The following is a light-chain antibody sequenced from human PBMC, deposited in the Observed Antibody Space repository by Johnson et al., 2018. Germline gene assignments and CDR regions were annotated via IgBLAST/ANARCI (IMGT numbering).Light chain of an antibody. Sequence: QSVLTQPPSVSAAPGQKVTISCSGSSSNIGNNYVSWYQQLPGTAPKPLIYENNKRPSGIPDRFSGSKSGTSATLGIPGLQTGEEASYYRGTWDSSLSAGNVFGTGTKVTVL. CDR3: GTWDSSLSAGNV. CDR2: ENN. J-gene: IGLJ1*01. V-gene: IGLV1-51*02. CDR1: SSNIGNNY.